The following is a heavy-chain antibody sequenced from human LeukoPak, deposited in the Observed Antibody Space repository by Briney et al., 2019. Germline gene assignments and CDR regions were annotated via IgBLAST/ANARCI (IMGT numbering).Heavy chain of an antibody. V-gene: IGHV4-34*01. CDR1: GEPFSTYY. J-gene: IGHJ5*02. D-gene: IGHD4-23*01. CDR3: ARDGGSNNYWFDP. CDR2: INQSGRT. Sequence: SETLSLTCAIYGEPFSTYYGIWIRQPPGKGLEWIGEINQSGRTNYNPSLKSRVTISVDTSKNQFSLKLKSVTAADTAVYYCARDGGSNNYWFDPWGQGMLVRVSS.